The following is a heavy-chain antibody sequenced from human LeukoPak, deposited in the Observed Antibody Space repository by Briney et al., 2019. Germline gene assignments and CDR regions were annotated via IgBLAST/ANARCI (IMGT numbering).Heavy chain of an antibody. CDR2: MYYSGRT. D-gene: IGHD3-3*01. J-gene: IGHJ4*02. Sequence: SETLSLTCTVSGGSISNSGYYWGWIRQPPGKGLEWIGSMYYSGRTNYSPSLQSRVIISVDTSKNQFSLNLSSVTAADTAVYYCARHKPADFWSGYFDYWGQGTLVTVSS. V-gene: IGHV4-39*01. CDR1: GGSISNSGYY. CDR3: ARHKPADFWSGYFDY.